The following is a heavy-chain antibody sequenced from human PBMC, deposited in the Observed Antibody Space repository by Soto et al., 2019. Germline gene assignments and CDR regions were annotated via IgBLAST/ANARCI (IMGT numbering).Heavy chain of an antibody. Sequence: QVQLQESGPGLVKPSQTLSLTCTVSGGSISSGDYYWSWIRQPPGKGLGWIGYIYYSGSTYYNPSLKSRVTISVDTSKNQFSLKLSSVTAADTAVYYCAREGPESPDYGGNLDGGWILDYWGQGTLVTVSS. J-gene: IGHJ4*02. CDR2: IYYSGST. CDR3: AREGPESPDYGGNLDGGWILDY. V-gene: IGHV4-30-4*01. CDR1: GGSISSGDYY. D-gene: IGHD4-17*01.